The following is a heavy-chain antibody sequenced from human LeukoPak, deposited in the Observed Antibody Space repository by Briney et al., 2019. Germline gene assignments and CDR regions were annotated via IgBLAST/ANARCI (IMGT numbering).Heavy chain of an antibody. Sequence: GGSLRLSCAASGFTVGSYAMHWVRQPIGKGLEWVSALGIAGDTFYPGSVKGRFTISRENAKNSLYLQMNSLRAEDTAMYYCARQKQSHGNFDYWGQGTLVTVSS. CDR1: GFTVGSYA. CDR3: ARQKQSHGNFDY. CDR2: LGIAGDT. V-gene: IGHV3-13*01. D-gene: IGHD1-26*01. J-gene: IGHJ4*02.